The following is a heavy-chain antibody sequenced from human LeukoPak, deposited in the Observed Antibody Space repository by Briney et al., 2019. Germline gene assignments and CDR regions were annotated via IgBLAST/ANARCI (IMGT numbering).Heavy chain of an antibody. J-gene: IGHJ4*02. CDR3: ARDLRGMVRGVIITRVGY. CDR1: GYTFSNYG. D-gene: IGHD3-10*01. V-gene: IGHV1-2*02. CDR2: INPNSGGT. Sequence: RASVKVSCKASGYTFSNYGLSWVRQAPGQGLEWMGWINPNSGGTNYAQKFQGRVTMTRDTSISTAYMELSRLRSDDTAVYYCARDLRGMVRGVIITRVGYWGQGTLVTVSS.